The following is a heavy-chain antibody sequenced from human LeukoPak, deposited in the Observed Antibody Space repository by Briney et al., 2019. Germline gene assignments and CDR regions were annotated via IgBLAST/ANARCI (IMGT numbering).Heavy chain of an antibody. Sequence: GGSLSFTCAASGFTFSSYAMHWVRQAPGKGLEWVAVISYDGSNKYYAGSVKGRFTISRDNSKNTLYLQMNSLRAEDTAVYYCARSLATSYYYMDVWGKGTSVTVSS. CDR1: GFTFSSYA. J-gene: IGHJ6*03. V-gene: IGHV3-30*04. D-gene: IGHD5-12*01. CDR3: ARSLATSYYYMDV. CDR2: ISYDGSNK.